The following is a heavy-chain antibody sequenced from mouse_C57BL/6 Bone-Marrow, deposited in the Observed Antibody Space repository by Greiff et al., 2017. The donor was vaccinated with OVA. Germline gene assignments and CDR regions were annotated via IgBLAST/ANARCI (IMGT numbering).Heavy chain of an antibody. CDR1: GYSFTGYY. V-gene: IGHV1-42*01. CDR2: INPSTGGP. Sequence: EVQVVESGPELVKPGASVKISCKASGYSFTGYYMNWVKQSPEKSLEWIGEINPSTGGPSYPQQFKAKATLTVTNSTSTAYRQLKNLTSEDSAVYYCAINVAPWYDDVWGTGATVAVSS. CDR3: AINVAPWYDDV. J-gene: IGHJ1*03.